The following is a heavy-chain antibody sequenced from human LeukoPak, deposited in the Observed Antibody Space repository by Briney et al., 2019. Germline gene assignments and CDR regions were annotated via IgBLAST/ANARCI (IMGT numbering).Heavy chain of an antibody. D-gene: IGHD6-6*01. J-gene: IGHJ6*03. CDR1: GGSISSGSYY. Sequence: PSQTLSLTCTVSGGSISSGSYYWSWIRQPAGKGLEWIGRIYTSGSTNYNPSLKSRVTISVDTSKNQFSLKLSSVTAADTAVYYCARGSSSSIYYYYYMDVWGKGTTVTVSS. CDR2: IYTSGST. V-gene: IGHV4-61*02. CDR3: ARGSSSSIYYYYYMDV.